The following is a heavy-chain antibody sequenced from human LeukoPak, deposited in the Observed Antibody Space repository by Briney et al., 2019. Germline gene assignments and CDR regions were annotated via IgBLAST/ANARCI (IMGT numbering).Heavy chain of an antibody. J-gene: IGHJ4*02. V-gene: IGHV3-7*04. CDR2: IKGDGSEK. D-gene: IGHD1-1*01. CDR3: AKEGDWNLDY. Sequence: GGSLRLSCVASDFNFRSNWMDWVRQAPGKGLEWVANIKGDGSEKNYVDSVKGRFSISRDNAKNSLYLEMNSLRAEDTGVYYCAKEGDWNLDYWGQGALVTVSS. CDR1: DFNFRSNW.